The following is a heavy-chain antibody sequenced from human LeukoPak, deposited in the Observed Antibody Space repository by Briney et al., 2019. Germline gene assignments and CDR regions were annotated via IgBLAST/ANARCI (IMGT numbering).Heavy chain of an antibody. CDR3: ARHSRPTYYYDSSGYPLYYFDY. CDR2: INPNSGGT. D-gene: IGHD3-22*01. J-gene: IGHJ4*02. Sequence: ASVRVSCKASGNTFTGYYMHWVRQAPGQGLEWMGWINPNSGGTNYAQKFQGRVTMTRDTSISTAYMELSRLRSDDTAVYYCARHSRPTYYYDSSGYPLYYFDYWGQGTLVTVSS. CDR1: GNTFTGYY. V-gene: IGHV1-2*02.